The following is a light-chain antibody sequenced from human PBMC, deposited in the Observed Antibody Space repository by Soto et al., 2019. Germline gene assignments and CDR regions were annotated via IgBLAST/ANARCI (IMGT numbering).Light chain of an antibody. J-gene: IGKJ1*01. CDR2: RAS. CDR3: QQYDGWPTRWT. Sequence: EVVMTQSPATLSMSPGERATLSCRASQSVRTDLAWYQQKPGQAPRLLIYRASTRAAGIPARFSGGGSGTEFTLTSSSLQSEDFAVYICQQYDGWPTRWTFGQGTKVEVK. CDR1: QSVRTD. V-gene: IGKV3-15*01.